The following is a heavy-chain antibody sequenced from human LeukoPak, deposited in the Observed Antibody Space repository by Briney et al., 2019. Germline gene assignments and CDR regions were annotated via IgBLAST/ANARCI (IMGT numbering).Heavy chain of an antibody. D-gene: IGHD1-26*01. J-gene: IGHJ1*01. CDR3: AILVGATSLSVLESAEYFQH. V-gene: IGHV4-39*07. CDR1: GGSISSSSYY. Sequence: PSETLSLTCTVSGGSISSSSYYWGWIRQPPGKGLEWIGSIYYSGSTYYNPSLKSRVTISVDTSKNQFSLKLSSVTAADTAVYYCAILVGATSLSVLESAEYFQHWGQGTLVTVSS. CDR2: IYYSGST.